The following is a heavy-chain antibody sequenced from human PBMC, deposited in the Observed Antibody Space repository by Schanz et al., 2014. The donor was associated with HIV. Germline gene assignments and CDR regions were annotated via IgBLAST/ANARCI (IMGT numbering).Heavy chain of an antibody. J-gene: IGHJ4*02. CDR2: LSPDSENR. D-gene: IGHD6-13*01. V-gene: IGHV1-8*01. Sequence: QVQLLQSGAEVKRPGDSVMVSCKASGYTFTSYAINWVRQAPEQGLEGVGWLSPDSENRGYGQNCQGRLTMTKDTSINTMCMYLSGLTSEDTAVYYCARGVAAGVDYWGQGTMVTVSS. CDR1: GYTFTSYA. CDR3: ARGVAAGVDY.